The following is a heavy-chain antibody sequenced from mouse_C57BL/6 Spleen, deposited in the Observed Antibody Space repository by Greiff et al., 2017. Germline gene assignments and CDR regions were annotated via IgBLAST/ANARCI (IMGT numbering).Heavy chain of an antibody. CDR2: IYPSDSET. Sequence: QVQLQQPGAELVRPGSSVKLSCKASGYTFTSYWMDWVKQRPGQGLEWIGNIYPSDSETHYNQKFKDKATLTVDKSSSTAYMQRSSLTSEDSAVYYCAIDSSGSFAYWGQGTLVTVSA. J-gene: IGHJ3*01. D-gene: IGHD3-2*02. CDR3: AIDSSGSFAY. V-gene: IGHV1-61*01. CDR1: GYTFTSYW.